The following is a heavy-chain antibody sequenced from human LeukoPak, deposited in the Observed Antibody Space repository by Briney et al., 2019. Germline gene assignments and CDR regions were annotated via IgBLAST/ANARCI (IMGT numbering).Heavy chain of an antibody. CDR1: DGSISSSYY. V-gene: IGHV4-39*01. CDR2: ISYSGRT. CDR3: ARMTPPTEKRAYYYYYYMDV. J-gene: IGHJ6*03. Sequence: PSETLSLTCTVSDGSISSSYYWGWIRQPPGKGLEWIGSISYSGRTYYNPSLESRVTISVDASKNQFSLELSSVTAADTAVYYCARMTPPTEKRAYYYYYYMDVWGKGTTVTVSS.